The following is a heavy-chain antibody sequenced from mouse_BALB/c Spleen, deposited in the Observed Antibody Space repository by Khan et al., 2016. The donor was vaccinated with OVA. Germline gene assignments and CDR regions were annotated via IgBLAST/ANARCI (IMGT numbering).Heavy chain of an antibody. J-gene: IGHJ4*01. CDR1: GFSLTNYG. V-gene: IGHV2-6*02. Sequence: QVQLKQSGPGLVAPSQSLSITCTVSGFSLTNYGVHWVRQPPGKGLEWLVVIWSDGSTNYNSVLKSRLSISKDNSKSQVFLKMNSLQTDVTAIYYCARWFDGYSSLYAMDYWGQGTSVTVSS. D-gene: IGHD2-3*01. CDR2: IWSDGST. CDR3: ARWFDGYSSLYAMDY.